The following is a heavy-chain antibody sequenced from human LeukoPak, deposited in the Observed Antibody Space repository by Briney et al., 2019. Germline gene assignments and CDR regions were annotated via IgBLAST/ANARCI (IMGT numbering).Heavy chain of an antibody. J-gene: IGHJ4*02. D-gene: IGHD2-2*01. V-gene: IGHV3-23*01. Sequence: GGSLRLSCAASGFTFSSYAMSWVRQAPGKGLEWVSAISGSGGSTYYADSVKGRFTISRDNSKNTLYLQMNSLRAEDTAVYCCAKGALRRSTSCYYFDYWGQGTLVTVSS. CDR3: AKGALRRSTSCYYFDY. CDR2: ISGSGGST. CDR1: GFTFSSYA.